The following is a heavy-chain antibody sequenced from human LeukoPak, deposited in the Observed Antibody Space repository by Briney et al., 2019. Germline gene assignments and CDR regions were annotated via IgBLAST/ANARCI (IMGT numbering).Heavy chain of an antibody. D-gene: IGHD3-22*01. J-gene: IGHJ4*02. CDR1: GYTFTGYY. CDR3: ARGGLLEYYYDSSGYAADY. CDR2: INPNSGGT. V-gene: IGHV1-2*02. Sequence: GASVKVSCKASGYTFTGYYMHWVRQAPGQGLERMGWINPNSGGTNYAQKFQGRVTMTRDTSISTAYMELSRLRSDDTAVYYCARGGLLEYYYDSSGYAADYWGQGTLVTVSS.